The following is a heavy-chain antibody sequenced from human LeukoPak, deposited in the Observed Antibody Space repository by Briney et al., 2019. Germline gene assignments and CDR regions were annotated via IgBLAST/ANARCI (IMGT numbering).Heavy chain of an antibody. V-gene: IGHV1-69*05. D-gene: IGHD3-16*01. CDR1: GGTFSSYA. J-gene: IGHJ5*02. CDR3: ARERGPPFLPYNWFDP. Sequence: SVKVSCKASGGTFSSYAISWVRQAPGQGLEWMGGIIPIFGTANYAQKFQGRVTITTDESTSTAYMELSSLRSEDTAVYYCARERGPPFLPYNWFDPWGQGTLVTVSS. CDR2: IIPIFGTA.